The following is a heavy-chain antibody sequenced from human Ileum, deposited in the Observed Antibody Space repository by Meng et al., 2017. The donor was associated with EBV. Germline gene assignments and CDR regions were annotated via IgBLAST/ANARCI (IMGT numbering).Heavy chain of an antibody. CDR3: ARDLRVGAAFDY. D-gene: IGHD1-26*01. Sequence: QVPLQQSGPALVKPSETLSLTCTVSGASATSSGEDLSWFRQPPGKAPEWLGYVNYDGDRPYNPSLKSRVTIFIDTSKKQFYLTMTSANAADTAIYYCARDLRVGAAFDYWGQGTLVTVSS. CDR2: VNYDGDR. J-gene: IGHJ4*02. CDR1: GASATSSGED. V-gene: IGHV4-61*08.